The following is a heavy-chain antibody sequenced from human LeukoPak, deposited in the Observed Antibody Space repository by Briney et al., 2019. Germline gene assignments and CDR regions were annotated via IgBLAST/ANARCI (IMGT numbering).Heavy chain of an antibody. Sequence: GASVKVSCKASGGTFSSYAISWVRQAPGQGLEWMGGIIPIFGTANYAQKFQGRVTITTDEPTSTAYMELSSLRSEDTAVYYCARSGGYVVVPAYNWFDPWGQGTLVTVSS. D-gene: IGHD2-2*01. CDR1: GGTFSSYA. V-gene: IGHV1-69*05. CDR2: IIPIFGTA. J-gene: IGHJ5*02. CDR3: ARSGGYVVVPAYNWFDP.